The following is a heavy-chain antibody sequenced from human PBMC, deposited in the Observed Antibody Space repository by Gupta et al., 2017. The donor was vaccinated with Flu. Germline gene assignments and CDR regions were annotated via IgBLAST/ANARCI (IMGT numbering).Heavy chain of an antibody. V-gene: IGHV1-2*02. J-gene: IGHJ4*02. CDR3: ARDHCGDSRCYSYY. D-gene: IGHD3-22*01. Sequence: MHWVRQAPGQGLEWMGWINPNSGATNYAPKFQDRVTLTRDTSISTAYMELSRLRSDDTAVYYCARDHCGDSRCYSYYWGQGTLVTVSS. CDR2: INPNSGAT.